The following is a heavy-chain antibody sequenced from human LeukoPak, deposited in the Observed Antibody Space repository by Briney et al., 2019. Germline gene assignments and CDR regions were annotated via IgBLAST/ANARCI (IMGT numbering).Heavy chain of an antibody. V-gene: IGHV3-30*04. CDR2: ISYDGSNK. Sequence: GGSLRLSCAASGFTFSSYAMHWVRQAPGKGLEWVAVISYDGSNKYYADSVKGRFTISRDNSKNTLYLQMNSLRAEDTAVYYCVRDPDRHSSGWFDYWGQGTLVTVSS. CDR1: GFTFSSYA. D-gene: IGHD6-19*01. CDR3: VRDPDRHSSGWFDY. J-gene: IGHJ4*02.